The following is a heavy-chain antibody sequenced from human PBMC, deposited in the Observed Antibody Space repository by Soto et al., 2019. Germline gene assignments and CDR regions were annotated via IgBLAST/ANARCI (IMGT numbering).Heavy chain of an antibody. J-gene: IGHJ6*02. CDR2: ISNDGTNK. D-gene: IGHD3-3*01. Sequence: QVQLEESGGGVVQPGRSLRLSCVGTGFTFSSYAMLWVRQAPGKGLEWVAVISNDGTNKYYADSVEGRITISRDTSKNTLYLQMHSLRSEDTAVYYCARGTTLAIFDYGMDVWGQGATVTVSS. CDR1: GFTFSSYA. CDR3: ARGTTLAIFDYGMDV. V-gene: IGHV3-30-3*01.